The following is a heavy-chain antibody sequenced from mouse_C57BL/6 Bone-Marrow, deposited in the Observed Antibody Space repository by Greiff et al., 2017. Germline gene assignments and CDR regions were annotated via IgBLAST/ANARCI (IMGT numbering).Heavy chain of an antibody. CDR1: GYSFTGYF. V-gene: IGHV1-20*01. CDR3: ARPGSSYYYAMDY. CDR2: INPYNGDT. Sequence: VQLQQSGPELVKPGDSVKISCKASGYSFTGYFMNWVMQSHGKSLEWIGRINPYNGDTFYNQKFKGKATLTVDKSSSTAHMELRSLTSEDSAVYYCARPGSSYYYAMDYWGQGTSVTVSS. D-gene: IGHD1-1*01. J-gene: IGHJ4*01.